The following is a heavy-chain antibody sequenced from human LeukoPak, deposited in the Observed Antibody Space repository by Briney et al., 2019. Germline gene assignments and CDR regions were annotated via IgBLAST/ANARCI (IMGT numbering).Heavy chain of an antibody. J-gene: IGHJ3*02. V-gene: IGHV4-59*01. D-gene: IGHD1-26*01. CDR2: ISDSGNT. CDR1: GGSISNYY. CDR3: ARDSYTGSHFEDTFDI. Sequence: SETLSLTCTVSGGSISNYYWSWIRQPPGKGLEWIGHISDSGNTNYNSSLRSRLTISVDTSNNQFYLRLSSVTAADTAMYYCARDSYTGSHFEDTFDIWGQGTMVTVSS.